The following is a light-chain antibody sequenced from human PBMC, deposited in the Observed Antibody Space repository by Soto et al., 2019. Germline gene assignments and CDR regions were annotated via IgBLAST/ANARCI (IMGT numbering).Light chain of an antibody. CDR2: SAS. CDR1: QDIGTL. Sequence: DIQMTQSPSSVSASVGDRVTITCRASQDIGTLLTWYQQKPGEAPRLLIYSASTLQSGVPPRFSGSGSGTDFTLTITNLQPEDFATYFCQQAHSFVTFGGGTKVEMK. J-gene: IGKJ4*01. CDR3: QQAHSFVT. V-gene: IGKV1-12*01.